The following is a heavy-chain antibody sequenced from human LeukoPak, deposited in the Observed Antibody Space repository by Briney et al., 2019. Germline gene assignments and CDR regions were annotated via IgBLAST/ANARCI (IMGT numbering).Heavy chain of an antibody. J-gene: IGHJ6*02. V-gene: IGHV1-69*13. CDR1: GGTISSYA. D-gene: IGHD4-11*01. CDR3: ARVVSTVSRDYYGMDV. Sequence: GASVKVSCKASGGTISSYAISWVRQAPGQGLEWMGGIIPIFGTANYAQKFQGRVTITADESTSTAYMELSSLRSEDTAVYYCARVVSTVSRDYYGMDVWGQGTTVTVSS. CDR2: IIPIFGTA.